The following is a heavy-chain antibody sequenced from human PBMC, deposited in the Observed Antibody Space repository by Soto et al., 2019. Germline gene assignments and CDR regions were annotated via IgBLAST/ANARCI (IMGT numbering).Heavy chain of an antibody. D-gene: IGHD3-10*01. CDR2: ISGSGGTT. CDR3: AKAVLWFGELLFGWFDP. CDR1: GFTFSSYA. Sequence: GGSLRLSCAASGFTFSSYAMSWVRQAPGKGLEWVSAISGSGGTTYYADSVKGRFTISRDNSKNTLYLQMNSLRAEDTAVYSCAKAVLWFGELLFGWFDPWGQGTLVTVSS. V-gene: IGHV3-23*01. J-gene: IGHJ5*02.